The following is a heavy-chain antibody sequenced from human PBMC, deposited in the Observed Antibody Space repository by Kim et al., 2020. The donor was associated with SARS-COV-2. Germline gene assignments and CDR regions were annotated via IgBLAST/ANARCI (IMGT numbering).Heavy chain of an antibody. J-gene: IGHJ4*02. V-gene: IGHV4-39*01. CDR3: AGHAYVDTAKTFYY. Sequence: SETLSLTCTVSGGSISSTSYYWGWIRQPPGKGLEWIGCIYYSGSTYYNPSLKSRVTISVDTSGNQFSLKLSSVTAADTAVYYCAGHAYVDTAKTFYYWGQGTLVPVSA. CDR1: GGSISSTSYY. CDR2: IYYSGST. D-gene: IGHD5-18*01.